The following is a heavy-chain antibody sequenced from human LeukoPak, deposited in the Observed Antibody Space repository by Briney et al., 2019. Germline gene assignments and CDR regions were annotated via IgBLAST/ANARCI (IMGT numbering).Heavy chain of an antibody. CDR3: AKDRKWFGELIWHYMDV. V-gene: IGHV4-39*07. Sequence: SETLSLTCTVSGGSISSSSYYWGWIRQPPGKGLEWIGSIYYSGSTYYNPSLKSRVTISVDTSKNQFSLKLSSVTAADTAVYYCAKDRKWFGELIWHYMDVWGKGTTVTVSS. D-gene: IGHD3-10*01. J-gene: IGHJ6*03. CDR1: GGSISSSSYY. CDR2: IYYSGST.